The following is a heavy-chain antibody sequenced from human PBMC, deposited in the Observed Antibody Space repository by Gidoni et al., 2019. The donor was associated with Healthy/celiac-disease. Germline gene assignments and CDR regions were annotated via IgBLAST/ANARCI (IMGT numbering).Heavy chain of an antibody. D-gene: IGHD3-22*01. J-gene: IGHJ4*02. CDR1: GYTFTSYY. V-gene: IGHV1-46*01. CDR2: INPSGGST. Sequence: QVQLVQSGAEVKKPGASVKVSCKASGYTFTSYYMHWVRQAPGQGLEWMGIINPSGGSTSYAQKFQGRVTMTRDTSTSTVYMELSSLRSEDTAVYYCARGSAITMIVVVNDDYWGQGTLVTVSS. CDR3: ARGSAITMIVVVNDDY.